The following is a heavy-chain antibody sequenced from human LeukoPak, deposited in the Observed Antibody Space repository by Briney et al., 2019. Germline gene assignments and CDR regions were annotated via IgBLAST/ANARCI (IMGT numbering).Heavy chain of an antibody. D-gene: IGHD2-2*01. CDR3: ARNYCSSTSCQGWDAFDI. V-gene: IGHV1-2*04. J-gene: IGHJ3*02. CDR1: GYTFTGYY. CDR2: MNPNSGGA. Sequence: ASVKVSCKASGYTFTGYYMHWVRQAPGQGLEWMGWMNPNSGGANYAQTFQGWVTMTMDTSISTAYMELRRLRSDATAVYYCARNYCSSTSCQGWDAFDIWGQGTMVTVSS.